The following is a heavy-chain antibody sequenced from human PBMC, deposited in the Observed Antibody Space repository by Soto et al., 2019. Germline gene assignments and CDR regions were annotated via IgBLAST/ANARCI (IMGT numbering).Heavy chain of an antibody. V-gene: IGHV1-69*01. CDR2: IIPIFGTA. CDR3: AHLAYYYDSSGYYTGYFQH. Sequence: QVQLVQSGAEVKKPGSSVKVSCKASGGTFSSYAISWVRQAPGQGLEWMGGIIPIFGTANYAQKFQGRVTITADESTSTAYMELSSLRSEDTAVYYCAHLAYYYDSSGYYTGYFQHWGQGTLVTVS. J-gene: IGHJ1*01. CDR1: GGTFSSYA. D-gene: IGHD3-22*01.